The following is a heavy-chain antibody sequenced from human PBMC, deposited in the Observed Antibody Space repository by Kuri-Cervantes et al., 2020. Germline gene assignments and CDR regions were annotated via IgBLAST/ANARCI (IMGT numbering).Heavy chain of an antibody. CDR1: GGSISSYY. V-gene: IGHV4-59*01. CDR3: AGGRYSSGWLNY. Sequence: SETLSLTCTVSGGSISSYYWSWIRQPPGKGLEWIGYIYYSGSTNYNPSLKSRVTISVDTSKNQFSLKLSSVTAADTAVYYCAGGRYSSGWLNYWGQGTLVTVSS. J-gene: IGHJ4*02. D-gene: IGHD6-19*01. CDR2: IYYSGST.